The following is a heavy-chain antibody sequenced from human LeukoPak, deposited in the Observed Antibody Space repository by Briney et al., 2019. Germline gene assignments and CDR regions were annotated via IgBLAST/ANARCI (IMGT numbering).Heavy chain of an antibody. CDR2: ISYDGSNK. J-gene: IGHJ4*02. V-gene: IGHV3-30-3*01. Sequence: GGSLRLSCAASGLTFSSYAMHWVRQAPGKGLEWVAVISYDGSNKYYADSVKGRFTISRDNSKNTLYLQMNSLRAEDTAVYYCARAASTYSSRLDYWGQGTLVTVSS. CDR3: ARAASTYSSRLDY. CDR1: GLTFSSYA. D-gene: IGHD6-13*01.